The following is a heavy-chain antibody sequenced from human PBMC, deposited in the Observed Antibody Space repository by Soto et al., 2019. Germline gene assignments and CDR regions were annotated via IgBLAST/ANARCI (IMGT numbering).Heavy chain of an antibody. V-gene: IGHV4-59*01. CDR3: ARERFGGSRHPDDAFDI. Sequence: SETLSLTCTVSGGSISSYYWSWIRQPPGKGLEWIGYIYYSGSTNYNPSLKSRVTISVATSKNQFSLKLSSVTAADTAVYYCARERFGGSRHPDDAFDIWGQGTMVTVSS. D-gene: IGHD3-10*01. J-gene: IGHJ3*02. CDR1: GGSISSYY. CDR2: IYYSGST.